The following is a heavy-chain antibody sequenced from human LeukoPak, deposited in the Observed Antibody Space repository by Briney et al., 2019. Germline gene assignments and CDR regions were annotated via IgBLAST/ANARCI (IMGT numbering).Heavy chain of an antibody. J-gene: IGHJ5*02. CDR1: GGSISSGDYY. CDR2: IYYSGST. CDR3: ARAPIVGANNWFDP. D-gene: IGHD1-26*01. V-gene: IGHV4-30-4*08. Sequence: SETLSLTCTVSGGSISSGDYYWSWIRQPPGKGLEWIGYIYYSGSTYYNPSLKSRVTISVDTSKNQFSLKLSSVTAEDTAVYYCARAPIVGANNWFDPWGQGTLVTVSS.